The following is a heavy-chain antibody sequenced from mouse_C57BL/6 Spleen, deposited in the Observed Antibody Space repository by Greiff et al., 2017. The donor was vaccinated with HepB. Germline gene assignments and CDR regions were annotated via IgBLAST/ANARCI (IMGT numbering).Heavy chain of an antibody. V-gene: IGHV5-9*01. Sequence: EVKLVESGGGLVKPGGSLKLSCAASGFTLSSYTMSWVRQTPEKRLEWVATISGGGGNTYYPDSVKGRFTISRDNAKNTLYLQMSSLRSEDTALYYCAREYYGSSYDYWYFDVWGTGTTVTVSS. CDR2: ISGGGGNT. J-gene: IGHJ1*03. CDR3: AREYYGSSYDYWYFDV. D-gene: IGHD1-1*01. CDR1: GFTLSSYT.